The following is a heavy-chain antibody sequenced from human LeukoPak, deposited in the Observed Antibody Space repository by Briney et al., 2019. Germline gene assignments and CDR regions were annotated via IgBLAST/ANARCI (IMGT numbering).Heavy chain of an antibody. J-gene: IGHJ6*02. D-gene: IGHD3-10*01. CDR3: ARGRRRITMVRGPSGGYYGMDV. Sequence: SETLSVTCTVSGGSISSSSYYWGWIRQPPGKGLEWIGSIYYSGSTYYNPALKSRVTISVDTSKNQFSLKLSSVTAADTAVYYCARGRRRITMVRGPSGGYYGMDVWGQGTTVTVSS. CDR1: GGSISSSSYY. CDR2: IYYSGST. V-gene: IGHV4-39*07.